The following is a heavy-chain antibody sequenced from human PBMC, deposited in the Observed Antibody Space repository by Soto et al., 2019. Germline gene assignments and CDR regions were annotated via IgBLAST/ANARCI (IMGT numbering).Heavy chain of an antibody. J-gene: IGHJ4*02. D-gene: IGHD2-2*01. V-gene: IGHV3-23*01. CDR3: AKDIVVVPAAMQN. Sequence: GGSLRLSCAASGFVFSNYAMGWVRQAPGKGLEWVSAISGSGGSTYYADSVKGRFTISRDNSKNTLYLQMNSLRAEDTAVYYCAKDIVVVPAAMQNWGQGTLVTVSS. CDR2: ISGSGGST. CDR1: GFVFSNYA.